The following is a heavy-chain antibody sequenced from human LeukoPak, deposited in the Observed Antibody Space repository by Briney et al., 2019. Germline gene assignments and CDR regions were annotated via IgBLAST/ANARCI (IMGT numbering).Heavy chain of an antibody. CDR3: VKDAQRGFDYSNSLQH. V-gene: IGHV3-33*06. J-gene: IGHJ4*02. D-gene: IGHD4-11*01. CDR1: GFTFSHYG. Sequence: GGSLRLSCEASGFTFSHYGMHWVRQAPGKGLEWVAVIWSDATNQYYSESVKGRFTISRDNFKRTVSLQMNSLRAEDTAVYYCVKDAQRGFDYSNSLQHWGRGSLVTVSS. CDR2: IWSDATNQ.